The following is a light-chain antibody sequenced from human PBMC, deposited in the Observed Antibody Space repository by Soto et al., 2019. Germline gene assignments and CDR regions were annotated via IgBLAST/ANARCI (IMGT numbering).Light chain of an antibody. V-gene: IGLV2-14*01. CDR1: SSDVGGYNY. J-gene: IGLJ3*02. CDR3: CSYTVATPRDGRV. Sequence: QSALTQPASVSGSPGQSITISCTGTSSDVGGYNYVSWYQQHPGKAPEVIIYDVSYRPSGVSNRFSGSKSGNTASLTISGLQAEDEADYYCCSYTVATPRDGRVFGGGTKLTVL. CDR2: DVS.